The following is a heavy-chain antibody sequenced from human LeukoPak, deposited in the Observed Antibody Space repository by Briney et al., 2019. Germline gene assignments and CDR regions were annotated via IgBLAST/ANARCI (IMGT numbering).Heavy chain of an antibody. J-gene: IGHJ3*02. V-gene: IGHV3-48*04. Sequence: GGSLRLSCAASGFTVSSNYMSWVRQAPGKGLERVSYISSSSSTIYYADSVKGRFTISRDNAKNSLYLQMNSLRAEDTAVYYCARDRYDFWSGYSFGAFDIWGQGTMVTVSS. CDR1: GFTVSSNY. D-gene: IGHD3-3*01. CDR2: ISSSSSTI. CDR3: ARDRYDFWSGYSFGAFDI.